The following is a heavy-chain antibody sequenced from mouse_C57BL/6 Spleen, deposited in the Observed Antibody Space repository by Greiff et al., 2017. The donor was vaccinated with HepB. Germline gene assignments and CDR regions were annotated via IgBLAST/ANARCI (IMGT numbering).Heavy chain of an antibody. CDR2: IYPGDGDT. V-gene: IGHV1-82*01. CDR3: ARSNYVEDFDY. J-gene: IGHJ2*01. D-gene: IGHD2-5*01. Sequence: VQLQQSGPELVKPGASVKISCKASGYAFSSSWMNWVKQRPGKGLEWIGRIYPGDGDTNYNGKFKGKATLTADKSSSTAYMQLSSLTSEDSAVYFCARSNYVEDFDYWGQGTTLTVSS. CDR1: GYAFSSSW.